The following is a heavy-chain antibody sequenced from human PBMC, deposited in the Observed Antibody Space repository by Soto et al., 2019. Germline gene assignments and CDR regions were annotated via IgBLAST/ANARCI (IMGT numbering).Heavy chain of an antibody. D-gene: IGHD4-17*01. CDR3: ARASASDGDYAAYFDY. Sequence: ASVKVSYQASGGTFRSYAMSLVRQAPGQGLEWMGGIIPIFGTANYAQKFQGRVTITADESTSTAYMELSSLRSEDTAVYYCARASASDGDYAAYFDYWGQGTLVTVAS. CDR1: GGTFRSYA. V-gene: IGHV1-69*13. CDR2: IIPIFGTA. J-gene: IGHJ4*02.